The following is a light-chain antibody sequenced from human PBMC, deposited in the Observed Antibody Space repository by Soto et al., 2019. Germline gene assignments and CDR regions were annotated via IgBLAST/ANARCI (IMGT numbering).Light chain of an antibody. V-gene: IGKV3-20*01. J-gene: IGKJ2*01. CDR1: QSVSSSY. Sequence: IVLTQSPGTLSLSPGERATLSCRASQSVSSSYLAWYQQKHGQAPRLLIYVASSRATGIPDRFSGSGSGTEFTLTISRLEPADFAVYYCQQYGSSPYTFGQATKLEI. CDR3: QQYGSSPYT. CDR2: VAS.